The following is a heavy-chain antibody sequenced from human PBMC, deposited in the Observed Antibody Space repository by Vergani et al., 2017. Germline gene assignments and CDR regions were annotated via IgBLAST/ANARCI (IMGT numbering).Heavy chain of an antibody. CDR1: GGSISSYY. CDR2: IYYSGST. Sequence: QVQLQESGPGLVKPSETLSLTCTVSGGSISSYYWSWIRQPPGKGLEWIGYIYYSGSTNYHPSLKRRVNISVDTSKNQFSLKLGSVTAADTAVYYCARAVVLVVLEGYHSYYYMDVWGKGTTVTVSS. CDR3: ARAVVLVVLEGYHSYYYMDV. D-gene: IGHD3-22*01. V-gene: IGHV4-59*01. J-gene: IGHJ6*03.